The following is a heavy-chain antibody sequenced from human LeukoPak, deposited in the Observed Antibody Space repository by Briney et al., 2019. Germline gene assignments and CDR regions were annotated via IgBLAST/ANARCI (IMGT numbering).Heavy chain of an antibody. D-gene: IGHD6-13*01. CDR2: IYYSGST. CDR3: AIGIAAAGPDFDY. V-gene: IGHV4-59*01. J-gene: IGHJ4*02. CDR1: GGSISSYY. Sequence: PSETLSLTCTVSGGSISSYYWSWIRQPPGKGLEWIGYIYYSGSTNYNPSLKSRVTISVDTSKNQFSLKLSSVTAADTDVYYCAIGIAAAGPDFDYWGQGTLVTVSS.